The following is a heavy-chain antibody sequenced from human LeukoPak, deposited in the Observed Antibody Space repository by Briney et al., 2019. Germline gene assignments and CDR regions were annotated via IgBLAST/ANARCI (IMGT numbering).Heavy chain of an antibody. CDR3: ARGSPYYDILTGYYKRYYFDY. V-gene: IGHV4-59*01. Sequence: SESVSLTCTVSGASISGYYWSWMRQPPGKGLEWIGYIYYRGSTNYNPSLKSRVTISVDTSKNQFSLKLSSVTAADTAVYYCARGSPYYDILTGYYKRYYFDYWGQGTLVAVSS. CDR1: GASISGYY. CDR2: IYYRGST. D-gene: IGHD3-9*01. J-gene: IGHJ4*02.